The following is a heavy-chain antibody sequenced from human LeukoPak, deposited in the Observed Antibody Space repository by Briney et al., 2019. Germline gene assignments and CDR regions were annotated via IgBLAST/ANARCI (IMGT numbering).Heavy chain of an antibody. CDR1: GGSISSYY. D-gene: IGHD3-22*01. V-gene: IGHV4-4*07. CDR3: ARDYYYDSSGYYRYDY. CDR2: IYTSGST. Sequence: SETLSLTCTVSGGSISSYYWSWIRQPAGKGLEWIGRIYTSGSTNYNPSLKSRDTMSVDTSKNQFSLKLSSVTAADTAVYYCARDYYYDSSGYYRYDYWGQGTLVTVSS. J-gene: IGHJ4*02.